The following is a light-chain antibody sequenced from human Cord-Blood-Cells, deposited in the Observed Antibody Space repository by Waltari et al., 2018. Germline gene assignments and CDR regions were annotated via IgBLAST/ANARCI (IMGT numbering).Light chain of an antibody. CDR2: GAS. CDR3: QQYNNRPPH. Sequence: EIAMTQSPAALSVSPGQRATLSCRASQSVSSNLAWYQQTPGQSPRLLTYGASTRATGIPARFSGSGSGTDYTLTIRSLQSEAFAVNYCQQYNNRPPHFGQATRLAIK. V-gene: IGKV3-15*01. J-gene: IGKJ5*01. CDR1: QSVSSN.